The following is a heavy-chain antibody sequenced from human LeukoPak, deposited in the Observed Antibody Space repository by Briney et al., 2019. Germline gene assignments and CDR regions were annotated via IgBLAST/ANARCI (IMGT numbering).Heavy chain of an antibody. D-gene: IGHD4-17*01. CDR2: ISSSSSYT. J-gene: IGHJ4*02. CDR1: GFTFSDYY. V-gene: IGHV3-11*05. CDR3: ARDIIYYGDYGGLWYFDY. Sequence: GGSLRLSCAASGFTFSDYYMSWIRQAPGKGLEWVSYISSSSSYTNYADSVKGRFTISRDNAKNSLYLQMNSLRAEDTAVYYCARDIIYYGDYGGLWYFDYWGQGTLVTVSS.